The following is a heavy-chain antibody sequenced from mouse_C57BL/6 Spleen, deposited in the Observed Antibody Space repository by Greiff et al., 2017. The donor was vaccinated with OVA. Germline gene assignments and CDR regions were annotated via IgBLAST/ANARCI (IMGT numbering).Heavy chain of an antibody. D-gene: IGHD3-2*02. CDR1: GYTFTSYT. CDR2: INPSSGYT. Sequence: QVQLKESGAELARPGASVKMSCKASGYTFTSYTMHWVKQRPGQGLEWIGYINPSSGYTKYNQKFKDKATLTADKSSSTAYMQLSSLTSEDSAVYYCARREETAQATFAYWGQGTLVTISA. J-gene: IGHJ3*01. CDR3: ARREETAQATFAY. V-gene: IGHV1-4*01.